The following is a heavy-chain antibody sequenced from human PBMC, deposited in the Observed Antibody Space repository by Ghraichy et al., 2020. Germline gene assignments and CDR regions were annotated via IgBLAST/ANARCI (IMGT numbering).Heavy chain of an antibody. CDR3: ARHGGYSYGYGDS. CDR2: IYYSGST. CDR1: GGSISSSTYY. Sequence: SETLSLTCTVSGGSISSSTYYWGWIRQPPGKGLEWIGTIYYSGSTYYNPSLKSRVTISVDTSKNQFSLKLSSVTAADTAVYYCARHGGYSYGYGDSWGQGTLVTVSS. V-gene: IGHV4-39*01. D-gene: IGHD5-18*01. J-gene: IGHJ4*02.